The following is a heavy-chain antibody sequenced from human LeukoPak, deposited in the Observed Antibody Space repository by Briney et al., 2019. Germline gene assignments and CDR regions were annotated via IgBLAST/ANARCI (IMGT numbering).Heavy chain of an antibody. D-gene: IGHD3-10*01. Sequence: PGGSLRLSCAASGFTFSDYYMSWIRQAPGKGLEWVSYISSSSSYTNYADSVKGRFTISRDNAKNSLHLQMNSLRAEDTAVYYCARDQTGGSGSYTTNYFDYWGQGTLVTVSS. CDR3: ARDQTGGSGSYTTNYFDY. CDR1: GFTFSDYY. V-gene: IGHV3-11*06. CDR2: ISSSSSYT. J-gene: IGHJ4*02.